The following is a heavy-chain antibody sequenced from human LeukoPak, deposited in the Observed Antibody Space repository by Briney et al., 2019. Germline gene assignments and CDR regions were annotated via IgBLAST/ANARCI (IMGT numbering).Heavy chain of an antibody. J-gene: IGHJ5*02. CDR1: GFTFSSYA. CDR2: ISGSGDST. CDR3: ARQNFGSPRWFDP. V-gene: IGHV3-23*01. D-gene: IGHD3-3*01. Sequence: GGSLRLSCAASGFTFSSYAMSWVRQAPGKGLEWVSGISGSGDSTYYTDSVKGRFTISRDKSKNTLYLHMNSLRAEDTAVYFCARQNFGSPRWFDPWGQGTLVTVSS.